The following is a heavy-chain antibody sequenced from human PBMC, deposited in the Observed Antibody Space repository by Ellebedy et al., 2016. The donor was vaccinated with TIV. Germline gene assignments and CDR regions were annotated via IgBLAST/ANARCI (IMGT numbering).Heavy chain of an antibody. J-gene: IGHJ4*02. Sequence: SETLSLXCAVSGASINTSYWWSWVRQPPGKGLEWIGEIYHSGSTLYNPSLKSRVTISVDKSKNQFSLKLSSVTAADTAVYYCAREMVRAPLPYRFDSWGPGTRVTVSS. CDR1: GASINTSYW. V-gene: IGHV4-4*02. CDR3: AREMVRAPLPYRFDS. CDR2: IYHSGST. D-gene: IGHD3-10*01.